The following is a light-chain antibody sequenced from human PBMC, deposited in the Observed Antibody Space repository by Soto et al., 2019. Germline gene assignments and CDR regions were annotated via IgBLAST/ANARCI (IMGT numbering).Light chain of an antibody. CDR2: LNTDGSH. CDR3: QTWVTGTVV. CDR1: SGHNTYA. J-gene: IGLJ2*01. Sequence: QSVLTQSPSASASLGASVKIACTLSSGHNTYAIAGHQQQPEKGPRYLMRLNTDGSHFKGDGIPDRFSGSSSGAERYLTISSLQSDDEADYYCQTWVTGTVVFGGGTQLTAL. V-gene: IGLV4-69*01.